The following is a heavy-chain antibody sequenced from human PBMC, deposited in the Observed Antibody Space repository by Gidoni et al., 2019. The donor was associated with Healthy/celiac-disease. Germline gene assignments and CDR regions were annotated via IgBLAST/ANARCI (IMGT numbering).Heavy chain of an antibody. CDR2: IIYDGSNK. V-gene: IGHV3-30*18. CDR1: GFTFSSYG. Sequence: QVQLVESGGCVVQPVRSLRLSFAASGFTFSSYGMTLVRQAPGKVLEWVSVIIYDGSNKYYADSVKGRFTISRDNSKNTLYLQMNSLRAEDTAVYYCAKDHRVSGSYDYWGQGTLVTVSS. J-gene: IGHJ4*02. CDR3: AKDHRVSGSYDY. D-gene: IGHD1-26*01.